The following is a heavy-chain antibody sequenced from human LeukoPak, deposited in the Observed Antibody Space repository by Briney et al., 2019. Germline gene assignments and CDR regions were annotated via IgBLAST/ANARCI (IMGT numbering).Heavy chain of an antibody. CDR2: IYHSGST. D-gene: IGHD6-13*01. V-gene: IGHV4-38-2*02. J-gene: IGHJ5*02. CDR1: GYSISSGYY. CDR3: ARVLSSSWRKRFDP. Sequence: SETLSLTCTVSGYSISSGYYWGWIRQPPGKGLEWIGSIYHSGSTYYNPSLKSRVTISVDTSKNQFSLKLSSVTAADTAVYYCARVLSSSWRKRFDPWGQGTLVTVSS.